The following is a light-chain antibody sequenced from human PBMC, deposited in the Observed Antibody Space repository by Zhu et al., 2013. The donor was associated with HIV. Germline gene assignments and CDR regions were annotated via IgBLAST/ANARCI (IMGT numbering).Light chain of an antibody. J-gene: IGKJ1*01. CDR2: GAS. CDR1: ESVRDR. V-gene: IGKV3-20*01. Sequence: DIVMTQSPATLSVSPGERATLSCRASESVRDRLAWYQQKPGQAPRLLIYGASTRATGIPARFSGSGSGTEFTLTISRLEPEDFAVYYCLQYGSSSWTFGQGTKVEI. CDR3: LQYGSSSWT.